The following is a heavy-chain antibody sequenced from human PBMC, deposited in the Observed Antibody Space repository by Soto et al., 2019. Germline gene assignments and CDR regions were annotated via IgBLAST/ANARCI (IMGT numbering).Heavy chain of an antibody. Sequence: GGSLRLSCASSEFTFSSYGMHWVRQAPVKGLEWLATISFNGNYKYYADSVKGRFTISRDNSMNTLYLQMDNLRSDDTAVYYCAQDTLTRENYFGFWGQGTLVTVSS. CDR2: ISFNGNYK. V-gene: IGHV3-30*18. CDR3: AQDTLTRENYFGF. J-gene: IGHJ4*02. D-gene: IGHD4-4*01. CDR1: EFTFSSYG.